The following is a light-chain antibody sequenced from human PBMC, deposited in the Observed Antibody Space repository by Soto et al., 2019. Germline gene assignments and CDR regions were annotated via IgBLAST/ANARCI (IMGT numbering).Light chain of an antibody. CDR1: QSVSSTY. CDR3: QQYGSSPYT. CDR2: GAS. Sequence: EIVLTQSPGTLSLSPGERATLSCRASQSVSSTYLAWYQQKPDQAPRLLIYGASNRATGIPDRFSGSGSGTDFTLTINRLEPGDFAVYYCQQYGSSPYTFGQGTELEIK. J-gene: IGKJ2*01. V-gene: IGKV3-20*01.